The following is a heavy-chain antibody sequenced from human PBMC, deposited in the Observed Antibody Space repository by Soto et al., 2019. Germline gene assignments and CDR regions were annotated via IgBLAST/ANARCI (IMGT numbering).Heavy chain of an antibody. CDR3: ARANCSGGSCYPFDY. J-gene: IGHJ4*02. CDR2: INHSGST. Sequence: PSETLSLTCAFYGGSFSGYYWSLIRQPPGKGLEWIGEINHSGSTNYNPSLKSRVTISVDTSKNQFSLKLSSVTAADTAVYYCARANCSGGSCYPFDYWGQGTLVTVSS. V-gene: IGHV4-34*01. D-gene: IGHD2-15*01. CDR1: GGSFSGYY.